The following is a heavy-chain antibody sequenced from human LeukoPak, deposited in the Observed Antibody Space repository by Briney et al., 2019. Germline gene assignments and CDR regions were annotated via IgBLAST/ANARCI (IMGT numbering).Heavy chain of an antibody. CDR1: GFTFSSYS. CDR3: ARDGDIVVVNGMDV. Sequence: MTGGSLRLSCAASGFTFSSYSMNWVRQAPGKGLEWVSSISSSSSYIYYADSVKGRFTISRDSAKNSLYLQMNSLRAEDTAVYYCARDGDIVVVNGMDVWGQGTTVTVSS. J-gene: IGHJ6*02. D-gene: IGHD2-15*01. V-gene: IGHV3-21*01. CDR2: ISSSSSYI.